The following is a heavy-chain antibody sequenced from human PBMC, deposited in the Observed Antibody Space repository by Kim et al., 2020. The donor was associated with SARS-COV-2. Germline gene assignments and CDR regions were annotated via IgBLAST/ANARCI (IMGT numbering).Heavy chain of an antibody. D-gene: IGHD3-16*01. J-gene: IGHJ5*02. Sequence: EKYYVGAVKGRINIARDNAKNLMYLQMSGLRAEDTAVYYCARDIRGTWFDPWGQGTLVTVSS. V-gene: IGHV3-7*01. CDR3: ARDIRGTWFDP. CDR2: EK.